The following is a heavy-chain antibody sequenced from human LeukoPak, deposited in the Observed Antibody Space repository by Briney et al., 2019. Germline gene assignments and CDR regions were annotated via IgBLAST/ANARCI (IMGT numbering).Heavy chain of an antibody. V-gene: IGHV1-24*01. CDR2: FDPEDGET. Sequence: ASVKVSCKVSGYTLTELSMHWVRQAPGKGLEWMGGFDPEDGETIYAQKFQGRVTMTEDTSTDTAYMELSSLRSEDTAVYYCATAMAIAVGRDALDIWGQGTMVTVSS. CDR3: ATAMAIAVGRDALDI. D-gene: IGHD6-19*01. J-gene: IGHJ3*02. CDR1: GYTLTELS.